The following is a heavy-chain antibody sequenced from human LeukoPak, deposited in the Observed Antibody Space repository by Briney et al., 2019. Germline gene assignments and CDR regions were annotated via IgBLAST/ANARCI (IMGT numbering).Heavy chain of an antibody. Sequence: PGGSLRLSCAAYGFTFSTYWMHWVRQAPGKGLVWVSRINSDGSSTSYADSVKGRFTISRDNAKNTLYLQMNSLRAEDTAVYYCERESDSSSTWKFDYWGQGTLVTVSS. CDR3: ERESDSSSTWKFDY. J-gene: IGHJ4*02. CDR1: GFTFSTYW. CDR2: INSDGSST. D-gene: IGHD6-13*01. V-gene: IGHV3-74*01.